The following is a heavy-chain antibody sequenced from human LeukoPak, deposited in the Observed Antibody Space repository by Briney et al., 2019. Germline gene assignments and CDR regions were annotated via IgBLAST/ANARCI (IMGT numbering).Heavy chain of an antibody. CDR2: IIPILGIA. Sequence: SVKVSCKASGGTFSSYTISWVRQAPGQGLEWMGRIIPILGIANYAQKFQGRVTITADKSTSTAYMELRSLRSDDTAVYYCARVEKGWFDPWGQGTLVTVSS. CDR1: GGTFSSYT. CDR3: ARVEKGWFDP. J-gene: IGHJ5*02. V-gene: IGHV1-69*02.